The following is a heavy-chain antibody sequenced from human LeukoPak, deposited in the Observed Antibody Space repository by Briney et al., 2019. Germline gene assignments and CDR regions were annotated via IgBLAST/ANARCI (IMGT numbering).Heavy chain of an antibody. Sequence: GRSLRLSCAASGFTFSSYAMHWVRQAPGKGLEWVAVISYDGSNKYYADSVKGRFTISRDNSKNTLYLQMNSLRAEDTAVYYCARDRYSGSFSWGQGTLVTVSS. V-gene: IGHV3-30*04. J-gene: IGHJ5*02. D-gene: IGHD1-26*01. CDR2: ISYDGSNK. CDR1: GFTFSSYA. CDR3: ARDRYSGSFS.